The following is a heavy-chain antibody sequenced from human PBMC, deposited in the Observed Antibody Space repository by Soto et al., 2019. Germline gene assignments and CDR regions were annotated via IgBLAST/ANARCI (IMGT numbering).Heavy chain of an antibody. D-gene: IGHD5-18*01. V-gene: IGHV3-30*18. Sequence: QVQLVESGGGVVQPGRSLRLSCAASGFTFSSYGMHWVRQAPGKGLEWVAVISYDGSNKYYADSVKGRFTISRDNSKNTLYLQMNSLRAEDTAVYYCVKDRYSYGTDAFDIWGQGTMVTVSS. CDR1: GFTFSSYG. CDR3: VKDRYSYGTDAFDI. J-gene: IGHJ3*02. CDR2: ISYDGSNK.